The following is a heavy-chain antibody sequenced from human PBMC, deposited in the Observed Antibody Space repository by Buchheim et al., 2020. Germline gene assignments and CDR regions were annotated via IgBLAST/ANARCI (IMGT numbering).Heavy chain of an antibody. CDR1: GFTFSSYS. J-gene: IGHJ4*02. CDR2: ISSSSSYI. Sequence: EVQLVESGGGLVKPGGSLRLSCAASGFTFSSYSMNWVRQAPAKGLERVSSISSSSSYIYYADSVKGRFTISRDNAKNSLYLQMNSLRAEDTAVYYCARAASHLTIFGVVIPDYWGQGTL. V-gene: IGHV3-21*01. CDR3: ARAASHLTIFGVVIPDY. D-gene: IGHD3-3*01.